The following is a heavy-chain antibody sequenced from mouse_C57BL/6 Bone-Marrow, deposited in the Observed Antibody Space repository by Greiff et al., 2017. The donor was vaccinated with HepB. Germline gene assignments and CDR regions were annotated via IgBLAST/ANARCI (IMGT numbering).Heavy chain of an antibody. V-gene: IGHV10-1*01. CDR2: IRSKSNNYAT. Sequence: VQLKESGGGLVQPKGSLKLSCAASGFSFNTYAMNWVRQAPGKGLEWVARIRSKSNNYATYYADSVKNRFTISRDDSESMLYLQMNNLKTEDTAMYYCVRHDYYGSLYAMDYWGQGTSVTVSS. J-gene: IGHJ4*01. D-gene: IGHD1-1*01. CDR1: GFSFNTYA. CDR3: VRHDYYGSLYAMDY.